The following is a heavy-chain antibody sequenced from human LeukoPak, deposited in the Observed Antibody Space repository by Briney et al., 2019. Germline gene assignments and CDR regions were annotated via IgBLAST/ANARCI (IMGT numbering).Heavy chain of an antibody. J-gene: IGHJ3*02. CDR1: GYTFTGYY. CDR2: INPNSGGT. CDR3: ARVSCSSTSCPARDAFDI. Sequence: GASVKVSRKASGYTFTGYYMHWVRQAPGQGLEWMGWINPNSGGTNYAQKFQGRVTMTRDTSISTAYMELSRLRSDDTAVYYCARVSCSSTSCPARDAFDIWGQGTMVTVSS. V-gene: IGHV1-2*02. D-gene: IGHD2-2*01.